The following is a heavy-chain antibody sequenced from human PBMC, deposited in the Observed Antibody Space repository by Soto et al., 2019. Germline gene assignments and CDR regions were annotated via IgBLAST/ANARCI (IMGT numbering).Heavy chain of an antibody. D-gene: IGHD3-10*02. Sequence: ASVKVSCKASGYTFTSYDINWVRQATGQGLEWMGWMNPNSGNTVYAQKFQGRVTMTRNTSIRTAYMELSSLRSKDTAVYYCAREALFRMDVWGQGTTVTVSS. V-gene: IGHV1-8*01. J-gene: IGHJ6*02. CDR3: AREALFRMDV. CDR2: MNPNSGNT. CDR1: GYTFTSYD.